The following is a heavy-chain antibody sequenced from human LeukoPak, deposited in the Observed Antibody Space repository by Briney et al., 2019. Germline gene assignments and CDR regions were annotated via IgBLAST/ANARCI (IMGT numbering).Heavy chain of an antibody. CDR3: AKPYGHCSSTSCSHYYYYYYMDV. J-gene: IGHJ6*03. CDR1: GFTFSRYG. CDR2: IRYDGSNK. Sequence: GGSLRLSCAASGFTFSRYGMHWVRQAPGKGLEWVAFIRYDGSNKYYAHCLKGRFTISRDNSKNPLYLQMNSLRAEDTAVYYCAKPYGHCSSTSCSHYYYYYYMDVWGKGTTVTISS. V-gene: IGHV3-30*02. D-gene: IGHD2-2*01.